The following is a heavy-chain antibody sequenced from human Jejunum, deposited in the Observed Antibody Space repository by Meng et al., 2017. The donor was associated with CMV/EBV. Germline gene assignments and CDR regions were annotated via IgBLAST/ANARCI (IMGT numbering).Heavy chain of an antibody. CDR2: IAPAFGTP. J-gene: IGHJ5*02. V-gene: IGHV1-69*15. Sequence: QVQLVQSGSEVKKPGSSVKVSCKASGGTFSRDTITWVRQAHGQGLQWMGSIAPAFGTPNYAQQFQGRVSITADESTSTVYMELNSLISEDTALYYCARECLAGACYSSGLVAWGQGTLVTVSS. CDR1: GGTFSRDT. D-gene: IGHD2-21*02. CDR3: ARECLAGACYSSGLVA.